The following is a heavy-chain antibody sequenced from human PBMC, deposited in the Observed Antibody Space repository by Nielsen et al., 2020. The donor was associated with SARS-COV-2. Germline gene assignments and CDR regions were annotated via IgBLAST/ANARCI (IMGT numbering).Heavy chain of an antibody. Sequence: GESLKISCAAPGFTFSGSAMHWVRQASGKGLEWVGRIRSKANSYATAYAASVKGRFTISRDDSKNTAYLQMNSLKTEDTAVYYCTRHPEQLGFYYYGMDVWGQGTTVTVSS. CDR2: IRSKANSYAT. D-gene: IGHD6-13*01. V-gene: IGHV3-73*01. CDR1: GFTFSGSA. J-gene: IGHJ6*02. CDR3: TRHPEQLGFYYYGMDV.